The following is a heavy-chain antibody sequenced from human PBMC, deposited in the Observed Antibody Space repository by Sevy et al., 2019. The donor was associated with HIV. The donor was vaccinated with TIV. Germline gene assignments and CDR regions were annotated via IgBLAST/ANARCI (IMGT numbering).Heavy chain of an antibody. V-gene: IGHV3-7*01. Sequence: GGCLRLSCAASGFTFSSYWMSWVRQAPGKGLEWVANIKQDGSEKYYVDSVKGRFTISRDNAKNSLYLQMNSLRAEDTAVYYCARVVYGSGLHGPGRDDAFDIWGQGTMVTVSS. CDR1: GFTFSSYW. J-gene: IGHJ3*02. CDR2: IKQDGSEK. D-gene: IGHD3-10*01. CDR3: ARVVYGSGLHGPGRDDAFDI.